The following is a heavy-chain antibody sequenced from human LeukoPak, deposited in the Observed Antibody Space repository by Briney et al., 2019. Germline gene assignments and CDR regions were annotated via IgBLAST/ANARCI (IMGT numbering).Heavy chain of an antibody. CDR2: IYSGGDT. V-gene: IGHV3-53*01. CDR1: GFTVRSDY. Sequence: AGSLRLSCAASGFTVRSDYMSWVRQAPGKGLEWVSIIYSGGDTYYADSVKGRFTISRDNSKNTLYLQMNSLRAEDTAVYFCARTPAGSGNWFDPWGQGTLVTVSS. D-gene: IGHD6-13*01. J-gene: IGHJ5*02. CDR3: ARTPAGSGNWFDP.